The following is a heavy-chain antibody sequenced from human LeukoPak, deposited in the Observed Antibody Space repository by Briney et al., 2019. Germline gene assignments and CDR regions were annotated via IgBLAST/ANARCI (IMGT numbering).Heavy chain of an antibody. V-gene: IGHV4-38-2*02. J-gene: IGHJ6*03. CDR3: ASTGSYGDYYYYMDV. D-gene: IGHD4-17*01. CDR2: VDHSGST. CDR1: GYSITSGYY. Sequence: SETLSLTCTVSGYSITSGYYWGWIRQPPGKGLEWIGSVDHSGSTYYNPSLKSRVTISVDTSKNQFSLRLSSVTAADTAVYYCASTGSYGDYYYYMDVWGKGTTVTISS.